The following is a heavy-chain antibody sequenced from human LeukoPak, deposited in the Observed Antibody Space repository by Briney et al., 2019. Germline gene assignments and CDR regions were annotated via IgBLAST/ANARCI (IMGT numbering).Heavy chain of an antibody. J-gene: IGHJ4*02. CDR2: IGGSGGNT. Sequence: GGSLRLSCAASGFTFSSYTMSWVRQAPGKGLEWVSAIGGSGGNTYYADSVKGRFTISRDNSKNTLYLQMSSLRTEDTAVYFCARDRSRNYSCDYWGQGTLVSVSS. V-gene: IGHV3-23*01. CDR3: ARDRSRNYSCDY. CDR1: GFTFSSYT. D-gene: IGHD2-2*01.